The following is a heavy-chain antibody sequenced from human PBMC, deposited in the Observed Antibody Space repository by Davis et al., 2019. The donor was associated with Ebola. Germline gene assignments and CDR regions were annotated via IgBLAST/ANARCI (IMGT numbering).Heavy chain of an antibody. CDR1: GFTFRNYW. V-gene: IGHV3-7*01. D-gene: IGHD2/OR15-2a*01. CDR3: ARDPLIIGDATTDS. J-gene: IGHJ5*01. Sequence: GESLKISCAASGFTFRNYWMSWVRQAPGKGLEWVANIKPDESEKYYMDSVKGRFTISRDNAKNSLFLQMNSLRADDTAVYYCARDPLIIGDATTDSWGQGTLVTVSS. CDR2: IKPDESEK.